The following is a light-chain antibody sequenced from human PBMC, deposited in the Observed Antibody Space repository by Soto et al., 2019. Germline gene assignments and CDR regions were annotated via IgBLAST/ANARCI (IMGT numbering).Light chain of an antibody. J-gene: IGKJ1*01. CDR1: QSISSW. CDR2: KAS. CDR3: QQYNSYST. Sequence: DIQMTQSPSTRSASAGDRVTITCRASQSISSWLAWYQQKPGKAPKLLIYKASSLESGVPSRFSGSGSGTAFTLTISSLQPDDFATYYCQQYNSYSTFGQGTKVEIK. V-gene: IGKV1-5*03.